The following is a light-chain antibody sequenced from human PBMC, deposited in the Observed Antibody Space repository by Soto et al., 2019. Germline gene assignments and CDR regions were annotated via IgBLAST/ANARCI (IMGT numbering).Light chain of an antibody. CDR1: QSVSSNY. Sequence: EIVLTQSPGTLSLSPGERATLSCRASQSVSSNYLAWYQQKPGQAPRLLFYGASTRATGIADRFSGSGSGTDFTFTISRLEPEDFAVYYCQQYGSSSITFGQGTRLEIK. CDR3: QQYGSSSIT. CDR2: GAS. V-gene: IGKV3-20*01. J-gene: IGKJ5*01.